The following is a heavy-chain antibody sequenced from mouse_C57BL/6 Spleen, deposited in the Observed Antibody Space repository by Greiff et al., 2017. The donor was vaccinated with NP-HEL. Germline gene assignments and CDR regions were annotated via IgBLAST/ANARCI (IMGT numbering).Heavy chain of an antibody. CDR2: INPNNGGT. V-gene: IGHV1-26*01. D-gene: IGHD2-3*01. CDR3: ARSAEGYLYDYDD. Sequence: EVQLQQSGPELVKPGASVKISCKASGYTFTDYYMNWVKQSHGKSLEWIGDINPNNGGTSYNQKFKGKATLTVDKSSSTAYMELRSLTSEDSAVYYCARSAEGYLYDYDDWGQGTTLTVAS. CDR1: GYTFTDYY. J-gene: IGHJ2*01.